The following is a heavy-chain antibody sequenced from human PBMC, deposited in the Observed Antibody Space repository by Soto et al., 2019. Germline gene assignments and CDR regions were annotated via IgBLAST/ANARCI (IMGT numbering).Heavy chain of an antibody. J-gene: IGHJ4*02. Sequence: RASVKVSCKASGGTFSSYAISWVRQAPGQGLEWMGGIIPIFGTANYAQKFQGRVTITADESTSTAYMELSSLRSEDTAVYYCAREDDSSGTVDYWGQGTLVTVSS. V-gene: IGHV1-69*13. CDR3: AREDDSSGTVDY. D-gene: IGHD3-22*01. CDR1: GGTFSSYA. CDR2: IIPIFGTA.